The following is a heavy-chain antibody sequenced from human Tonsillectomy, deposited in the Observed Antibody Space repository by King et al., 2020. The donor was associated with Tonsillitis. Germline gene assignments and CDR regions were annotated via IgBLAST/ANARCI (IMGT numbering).Heavy chain of an antibody. Sequence: VQLQESGPGLVKPSETLSLTCTVSGGSISSYYWSWIRQPARKGLEWIGRMYTSGSTNYNPSLKSRVTMSVDTSKNQFSLKLSSVTAADTAVYYCARDSPPWFGEVNAAFDIWGQGTMVTVSS. J-gene: IGHJ3*02. CDR3: ARDSPPWFGEVNAAFDI. V-gene: IGHV4-4*07. CDR1: GGSISSYY. D-gene: IGHD3-10*01. CDR2: MYTSGST.